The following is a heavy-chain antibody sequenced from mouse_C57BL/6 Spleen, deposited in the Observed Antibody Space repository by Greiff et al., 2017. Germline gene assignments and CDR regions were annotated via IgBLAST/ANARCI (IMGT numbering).Heavy chain of an antibody. V-gene: IGHV1-69*01. CDR1: GYTFTSYW. CDR3: ARKSYYGSSPYWYFDV. D-gene: IGHD1-1*01. Sequence: QVQLQQPGAELVMPGASVKLSCKASGYTFTSYWMHWVQQRPGQGLEWIGEIDPSDSYTNYNQKFKGKSTLTVDKSSSTAYMQLSSLTSEDSAVYYCARKSYYGSSPYWYFDVWGTGTTVTVSS. CDR2: IDPSDSYT. J-gene: IGHJ1*03.